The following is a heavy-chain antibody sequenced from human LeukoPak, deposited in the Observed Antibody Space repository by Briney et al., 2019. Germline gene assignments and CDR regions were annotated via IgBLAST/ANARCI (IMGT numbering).Heavy chain of an antibody. Sequence: ASVKVSCKASGGTFSSYAISWVRQAPGQGLEWMGRIIPIFGTANYAQKFQGRVTITTDESTSTAYMELSSLRSEDTAVYYCATEGGYSYGLWGQGTLVTVSS. J-gene: IGHJ4*02. D-gene: IGHD5-18*01. CDR2: IIPIFGTA. V-gene: IGHV1-69*05. CDR1: GGTFSSYA. CDR3: ATEGGYSYGL.